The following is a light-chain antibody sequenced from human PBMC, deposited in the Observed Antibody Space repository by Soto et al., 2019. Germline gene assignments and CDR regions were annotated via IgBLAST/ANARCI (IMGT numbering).Light chain of an antibody. J-gene: IGKJ1*01. CDR2: GAS. CDR1: RDD. CDR3: LQDYNYPRT. Sequence: RDDLAWYHQKPGNAPKLLIYGASTLQSGVPSRFSGSGAGTDFTLTISSLQPEDFATYYCLQDYNYPRTFGQGTKVDIK. V-gene: IGKV1-6*01.